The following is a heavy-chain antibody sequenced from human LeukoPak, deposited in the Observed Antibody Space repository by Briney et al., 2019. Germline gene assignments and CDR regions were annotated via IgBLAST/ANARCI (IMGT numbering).Heavy chain of an antibody. V-gene: IGHV3-15*01. CDR1: GFTFSSYW. J-gene: IGHJ4*02. CDR2: IKSISDGGTT. CDR3: ARYFGESGSQYYFDY. D-gene: IGHD3-9*01. Sequence: GGSLRLSCAASGFTFSSYWMSWVRQAPGKGLEWVGRIKSISDGGTTDYAAPVKGRFTISRDDSENTLYLQMNSLKTEDTAVYYCARYFGESGSQYYFDYWGQGTLVTVSS.